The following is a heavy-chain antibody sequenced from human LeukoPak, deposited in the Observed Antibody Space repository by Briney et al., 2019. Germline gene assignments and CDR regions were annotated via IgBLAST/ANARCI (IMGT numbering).Heavy chain of an antibody. D-gene: IGHD3-3*02. CDR2: INPRGGST. J-gene: IGHJ4*02. CDR3: ARVSQTLGDY. V-gene: IGHV1-46*01. CDR1: GYTFTSYY. Sequence: PGASVKVSCKASGYTFTSYYMHWLRQAAGQGLEGMGLINPRGGSTSYAQKFQGRVTMTRDTSTSTVYMELSSLRAEDTAVYYCARVSQTLGDYWGQGTLVTVSS.